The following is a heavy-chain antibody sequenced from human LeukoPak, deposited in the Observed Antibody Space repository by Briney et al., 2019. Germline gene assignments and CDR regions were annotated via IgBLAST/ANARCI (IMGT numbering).Heavy chain of an antibody. CDR1: VINFRSYV. V-gene: IGHV3-30*02. J-gene: IGHJ4*02. Sequence: GGSLRLSFVSTVINFRSYVMHWVRQAPAKGLEWVTFIQKDGGDKNYADSVKGPLTTSRDNAKNTVYLHMNSLRVDDTALYYCVREGGRVAFGRFDYWGQGTLVTVSS. CDR3: VREGGRVAFGRFDY. CDR2: IQKDGGDK. D-gene: IGHD3-3*02.